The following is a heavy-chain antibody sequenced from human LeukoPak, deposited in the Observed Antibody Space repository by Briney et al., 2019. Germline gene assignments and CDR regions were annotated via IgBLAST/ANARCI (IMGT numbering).Heavy chain of an antibody. D-gene: IGHD3-22*01. V-gene: IGHV3-48*02. CDR2: ISSSSSTI. J-gene: IGHJ4*02. Sequence: GGSLRLFCAASGFTFSSYSMNWVRQAPGKGLEWVSYISSSSSTIYYADSVKGRFTISRDNAKNSLYLQMNSLRDEDTAVYYCARDSAFYDSSGYYSTPFDYWGQGTLVTVSS. CDR3: ARDSAFYDSSGYYSTPFDY. CDR1: GFTFSSYS.